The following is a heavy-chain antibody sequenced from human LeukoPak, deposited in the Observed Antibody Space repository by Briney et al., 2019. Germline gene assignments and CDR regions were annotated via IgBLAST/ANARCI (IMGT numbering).Heavy chain of an antibody. D-gene: IGHD3-3*01. CDR2: IYYSGST. Sequence: SETLSLTCAVYGGSFSSYYWSWIRQPPGKGLEWIGYIYYSGSTNYNPSLKSRVTISVDTSKNQFSLKLSSVTAADTAVYYCAREGYDFWSGYYTRDYYYYYYMDVWGKGTTVTVSS. V-gene: IGHV4-59*01. CDR1: GGSFSSYY. J-gene: IGHJ6*03. CDR3: AREGYDFWSGYYTRDYYYYYYMDV.